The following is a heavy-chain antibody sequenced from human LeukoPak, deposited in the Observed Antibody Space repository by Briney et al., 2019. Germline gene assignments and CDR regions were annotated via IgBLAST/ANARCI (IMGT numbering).Heavy chain of an antibody. D-gene: IGHD4-23*01. CDR3: ATIQSYGGLTFDY. J-gene: IGHJ4*02. CDR1: GYTLTELS. V-gene: IGHV1-24*01. Sequence: GASVKVSCKVSGYTLTELSMHWVRQAPGKGLEWMGGFDPEDGETIYAQKFQGRVTMIEDTSTDTAYMELSSLRSEDTAVYYCATIQSYGGLTFDYWGQGTLVTVSS. CDR2: FDPEDGET.